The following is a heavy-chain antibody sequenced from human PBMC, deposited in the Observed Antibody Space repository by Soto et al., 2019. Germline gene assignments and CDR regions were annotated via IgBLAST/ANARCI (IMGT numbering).Heavy chain of an antibody. CDR3: AKDIGGVLRFHFDP. V-gene: IGHV3-9*01. Sequence: EVQLVESGGGLVQPGRSLRLSCAASGFTFDDYAMHWVRQAPGKGLEWVSGISWNSGSIGYADSVKGRFTISRDNAKNSLYLQMNSLRAEDTALYYCAKDIGGVLRFHFDPWGQGTLVTVSS. CDR2: ISWNSGSI. CDR1: GFTFDDYA. J-gene: IGHJ5*02. D-gene: IGHD3-3*01.